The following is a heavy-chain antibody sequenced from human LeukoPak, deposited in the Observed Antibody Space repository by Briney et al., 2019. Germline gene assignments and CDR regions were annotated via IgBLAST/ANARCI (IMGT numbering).Heavy chain of an antibody. CDR3: ARDGRYCSGGSCYPGWFDP. V-gene: IGHV4-59*01. Sequence: PSETLSLTCTVSGGSISSYYWSWIRQPPGKGLEWIGYIYYSGSTNYNPSLKSRVTISVDTSKKKFSLKLSSVTAADTAVYYCARDGRYCSGGSCYPGWFDPWGQGTLVTVSS. CDR2: IYYSGST. D-gene: IGHD2-15*01. J-gene: IGHJ5*02. CDR1: GGSISSYY.